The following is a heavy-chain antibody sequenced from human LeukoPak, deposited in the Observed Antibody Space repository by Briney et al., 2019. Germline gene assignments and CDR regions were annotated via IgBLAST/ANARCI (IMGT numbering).Heavy chain of an antibody. CDR1: GFTFDGYT. V-gene: IGHV3-43*01. D-gene: IGHD5-18*01. J-gene: IGHJ4*02. CDR2: ISWDGGST. Sequence: GSLRLSCAASGFTFDGYTIHWVRQAPGEGLEGVSLISWDGGSTYYADSVKGRFTISRDNSKNSLYLQMNSLRTEDTALYYCAKAATNVDTAPGSYWGQGTLVTVSS. CDR3: AKAATNVDTAPGSY.